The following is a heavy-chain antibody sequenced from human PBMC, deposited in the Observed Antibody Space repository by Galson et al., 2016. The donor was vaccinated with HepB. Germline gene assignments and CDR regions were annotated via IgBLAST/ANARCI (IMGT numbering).Heavy chain of an antibody. D-gene: IGHD2-15*01. V-gene: IGHV1-24*01. CDR2: SDPDYGKT. CDR3: PTEDEYNGKWW. Sequence: SVKVSCKVSGNTLNELSIHWVRQAPGKGLEWMGGSDPDYGKTIYAEKFEGRVTTTEDTSTDTVYMELSSLTSEDTAVYFCPTEDEYNGKWWWGQGTLATVSS. CDR1: GNTLNELS. J-gene: IGHJ4*02.